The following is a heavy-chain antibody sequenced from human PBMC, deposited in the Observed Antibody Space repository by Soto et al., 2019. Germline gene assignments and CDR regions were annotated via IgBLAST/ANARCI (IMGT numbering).Heavy chain of an antibody. D-gene: IGHD4-17*01. CDR3: ARVPRYGVWVDFFAH. V-gene: IGHV3-11*01. CDR1: GFKFSDHY. J-gene: IGHJ4*02. Sequence: GGSLRLSCSASGFKFSDHYMGWIRRAPGKGLEWLSHIKSDGSSIQYADTVKGRATISRDNAKNSLYLQMNSLGVEDTAVYYCARVPRYGVWVDFFAHSGRGTQVTVSA. CDR2: IKSDGSSI.